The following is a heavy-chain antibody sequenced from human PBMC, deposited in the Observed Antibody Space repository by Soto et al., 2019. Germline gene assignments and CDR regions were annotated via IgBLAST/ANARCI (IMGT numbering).Heavy chain of an antibody. Sequence: QVQLVESGGGVVQPGRSLRLSCAASGFTFSSYGMHWVRQAPGKRLEWVAVISYDGSNKYYADSVKGRFTISRDNSKNTLYLQMNSLRAEDTAVYYCAKGVGPGIAVAIFDYWGQGTLVTVSS. V-gene: IGHV3-30*18. CDR1: GFTFSSYG. J-gene: IGHJ4*02. CDR3: AKGVGPGIAVAIFDY. CDR2: ISYDGSNK. D-gene: IGHD6-19*01.